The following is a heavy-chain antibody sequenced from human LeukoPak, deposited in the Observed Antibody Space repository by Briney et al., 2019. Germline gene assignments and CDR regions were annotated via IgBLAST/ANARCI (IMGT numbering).Heavy chain of an antibody. J-gene: IGHJ3*02. CDR2: ISSSSTI. V-gene: IGHV3-48*02. Sequence: PGGSLRLSCAASGFTFSSYSMNWVRQAPGKGLEWVSYISSSSTIYYADSVKGRFTISRDNAKNSLYLQMNSLRDEDTAVYYCGVYYDSSGYYRYDAFDIWGQGTMVTVSS. CDR3: GVYYDSSGYYRYDAFDI. D-gene: IGHD3-22*01. CDR1: GFTFSSYS.